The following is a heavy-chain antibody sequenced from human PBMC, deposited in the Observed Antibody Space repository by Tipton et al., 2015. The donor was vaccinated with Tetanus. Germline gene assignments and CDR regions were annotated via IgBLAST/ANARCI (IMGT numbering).Heavy chain of an antibody. J-gene: IGHJ4*02. Sequence: QSGPEVKKPGASVKVSCKASGYTFTGYYMHWVRQAPGQGLEWMGRINPNSGGTNYAQKFQGRVTMTRDTSISTAYMELSRLRSDDTAVYYCARVVPAAISGLYIDYWGQGTLVTVSS. V-gene: IGHV1-2*06. CDR1: GYTFTGYY. CDR3: ARVVPAAISGLYIDY. D-gene: IGHD2-2*01. CDR2: INPNSGGT.